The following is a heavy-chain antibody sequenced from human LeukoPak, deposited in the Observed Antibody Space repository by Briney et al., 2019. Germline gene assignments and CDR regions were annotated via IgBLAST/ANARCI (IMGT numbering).Heavy chain of an antibody. CDR2: VSDDGSNK. CDR3: AREDENWNVVY. J-gene: IGHJ4*02. CDR1: GFTFSSYA. V-gene: IGHV3-30-3*01. Sequence: EGSLRLSCAASGFTFSSYAMHWVRQAPGKGLEWVAGVSDDGSNKYSADSVKGRFIISRDNSKNTLYLQMNSLTTEDTAVYYCAREDENWNVVYWGQGTLVTVSS. D-gene: IGHD1-1*01.